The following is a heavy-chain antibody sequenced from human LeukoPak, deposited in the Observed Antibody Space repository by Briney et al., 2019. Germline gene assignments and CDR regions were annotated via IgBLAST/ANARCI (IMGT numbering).Heavy chain of an antibody. CDR2: ITSSSSYK. CDR3: ARSGDYIDCEAGYDFVFDY. V-gene: IGHV3-21*01. J-gene: IGHJ4*02. D-gene: IGHD4-17*01. CDR1: GFTFSSHS. Sequence: PGGSLRLSCAASGFTFSSHSMNWVRQAPGKGLEWVSSITSSSSYKDYADSVKGRFAISRDNGKSALYLQMNSLRAEDTAVYYCARSGDYIDCEAGYDFVFDYWGQGTLVTVSS.